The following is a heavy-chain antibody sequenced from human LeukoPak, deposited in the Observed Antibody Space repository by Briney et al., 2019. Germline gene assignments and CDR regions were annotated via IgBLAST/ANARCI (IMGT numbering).Heavy chain of an antibody. CDR1: GFTFDDYA. D-gene: IGHD6-13*01. J-gene: IGHJ4*02. CDR3: AFSGGSSWYGLFDY. CDR2: ISWNSGSI. V-gene: IGHV3-9*01. Sequence: PGRSLRLSCAASGFTFDDYALHWVRQAPGKGLEWVSGISWNSGSIGYAGSVKGRFTISRDNSKNTLYLQMNSLRAEDTAVYYCAFSGGSSWYGLFDYWGQGTLVTVSS.